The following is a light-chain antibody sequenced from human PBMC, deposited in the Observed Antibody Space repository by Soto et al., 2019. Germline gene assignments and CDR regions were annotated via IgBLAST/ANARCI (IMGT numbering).Light chain of an antibody. CDR1: QSVISTY. CDR3: QQFGSSPST. CDR2: GAS. V-gene: IGKV3-20*01. Sequence: EIVLTQSPGTLSLSPGERATLSCRASQSVISTYIAWYQQKPGQAPRLLLYGASSRATGIPDRFSGSGSGTDFTLTITRLEPEDFAVYFCQQFGSSPSTFGQGTKLQIK. J-gene: IGKJ2*02.